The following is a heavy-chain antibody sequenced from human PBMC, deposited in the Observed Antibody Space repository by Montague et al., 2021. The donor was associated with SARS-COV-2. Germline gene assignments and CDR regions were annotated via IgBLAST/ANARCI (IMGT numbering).Heavy chain of an antibody. Sequence: SETLSLTCAVCGGSFSGYYWNWIRQPPGKGLEWIGEINHSGSTNXNPSLKSRVTISVDTSNNQFSLKLTSVTAADTAVYYCARGPTNNIGMVATRLDYWGQGTLVTVSS. CDR1: GGSFSGYY. V-gene: IGHV4-34*01. J-gene: IGHJ4*02. CDR2: INHSGST. D-gene: IGHD5-12*01. CDR3: ARGPTNNIGMVATRLDY.